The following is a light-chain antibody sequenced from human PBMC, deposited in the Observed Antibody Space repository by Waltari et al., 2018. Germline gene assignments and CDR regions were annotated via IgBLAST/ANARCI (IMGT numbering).Light chain of an antibody. CDR2: DAS. J-gene: IGKJ4*01. V-gene: IGKV3-11*01. Sequence: EIVLTQAPTTLSLSPGERATFSCRASQSVANYLAWYQQKPGQAPRLLIFDASNRATGIPARFSGSGSGTDFTLTISSLEPEDFAVYYCQQRSDWPTFGGGTKVEIK. CDR1: QSVANY. CDR3: QQRSDWPT.